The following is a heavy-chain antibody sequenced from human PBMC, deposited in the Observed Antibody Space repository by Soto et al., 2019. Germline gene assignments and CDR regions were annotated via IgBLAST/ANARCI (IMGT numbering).Heavy chain of an antibody. CDR1: GYSFTSYW. V-gene: IGHV5-51*01. CDR2: IYPGDSDT. CDR3: ARGGEDGIAAAGIWNAFDI. J-gene: IGHJ3*02. Sequence: GESLKISCKGSGYSFTSYWIGWVRQMPGKGLEWMGIIYPGDSDTRYSPSFQGQVTISAGKSISTAYLQWSSLKASDTAMYYCARGGEDGIAAAGIWNAFDIWGQGTMVTVSS. D-gene: IGHD6-13*01.